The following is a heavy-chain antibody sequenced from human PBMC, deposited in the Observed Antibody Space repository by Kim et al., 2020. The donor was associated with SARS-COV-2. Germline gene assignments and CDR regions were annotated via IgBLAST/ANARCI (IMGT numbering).Heavy chain of an antibody. CDR2: VIGSGSSS. D-gene: IGHD3-9*01. J-gene: IGHJ1*01. Sequence: GGSLRLSCVASGFSFSNHGMNWVRQAPGKGLEWVSGVIGSGSSSYYADSVRGRFTVSRDNSKNTLYLQMNSLRAEDTAVYYCVPDHDWVAYEHWGQGTLVTVSS. V-gene: IGHV3-23*01. CDR3: VPDHDWVAYEH. CDR1: GFSFSNHG.